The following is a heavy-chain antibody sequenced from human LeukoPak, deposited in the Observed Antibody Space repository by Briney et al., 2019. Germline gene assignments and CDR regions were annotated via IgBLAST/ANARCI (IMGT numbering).Heavy chain of an antibody. J-gene: IGHJ4*02. V-gene: IGHV1-69*13. CDR2: IIPIFGTA. CDR1: GGTFSSYA. D-gene: IGHD1-26*01. Sequence: SVKVSCKASGGTFSSYAISWVRQAPGQGLEWMGGIIPIFGTANYAQKFRGRVTITADESTSTAYMELSSLRSEDTAGYYCARPSGSAGTLLVGPLYYWGQGTLVTVSS. CDR3: ARPSGSAGTLLVGPLYY.